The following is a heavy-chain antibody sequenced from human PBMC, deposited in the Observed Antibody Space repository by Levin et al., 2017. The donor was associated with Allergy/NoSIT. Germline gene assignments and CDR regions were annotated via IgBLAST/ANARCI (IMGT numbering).Heavy chain of an antibody. J-gene: IGHJ4*02. CDR3: ARHVWLYSSGWSGPAYFDY. D-gene: IGHD6-19*01. V-gene: IGHV4-59*08. Sequence: SETLSLTCTVSGGSISSYYWSWIRQPPGKGLEWIGYIYYSGSTNYNPSLKSRVTISVDTSKNQFSLKLSSVTAADTAVYYCARHVWLYSSGWSGPAYFDYWGQGTLVTVSS. CDR1: GGSISSYY. CDR2: IYYSGST.